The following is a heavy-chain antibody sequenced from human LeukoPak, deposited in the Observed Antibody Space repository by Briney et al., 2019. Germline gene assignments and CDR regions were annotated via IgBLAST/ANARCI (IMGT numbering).Heavy chain of an antibody. Sequence: GGSLRLSCAASGFTFRFYWMHWVRQARGKGLVGVSRIENDGSSTSYADSVKGRFTISRDNAKNTLYLQMNSLRAEDTAVYYCVRDPHNYDRSGYQDAFDIWGQGTMVTVSS. V-gene: IGHV3-74*01. D-gene: IGHD3-22*01. J-gene: IGHJ3*02. CDR2: IENDGSST. CDR1: GFTFRFYW. CDR3: VRDPHNYDRSGYQDAFDI.